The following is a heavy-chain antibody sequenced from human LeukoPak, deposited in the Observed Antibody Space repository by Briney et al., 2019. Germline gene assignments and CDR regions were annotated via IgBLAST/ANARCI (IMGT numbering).Heavy chain of an antibody. CDR3: AKAASSSWPSYYYGMDV. Sequence: GGSLRLSCAASGFTFSDYYMSWTRQAPGKGLEWVSVITGSGGNTYYADSVKGRFTISKDNSKNTVYLQMSSLRVDDTAVYYCAKAASSSWPSYYYGMDVWGQGTTVTVSS. J-gene: IGHJ6*02. CDR1: GFTFSDYY. V-gene: IGHV3-23*01. D-gene: IGHD6-13*01. CDR2: ITGSGGNT.